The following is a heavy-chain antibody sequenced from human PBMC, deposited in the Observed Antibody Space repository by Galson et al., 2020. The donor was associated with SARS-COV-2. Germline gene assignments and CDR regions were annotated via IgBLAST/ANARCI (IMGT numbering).Heavy chain of an antibody. CDR3: ATSAADAFDI. CDR1: GGTFSSYA. D-gene: IGHD6-13*01. CDR2: IIPIFGTA. J-gene: IGHJ3*02. Sequence: KISCKASGGTFSSYAISWVRQAPGQGLEWMGGIIPIFGTANYAQKFQGRVTITADESTSTAYMELSSLRSEDTAVYYCATSAADAFDIWGQGTMVTVSS. V-gene: IGHV1-69*01.